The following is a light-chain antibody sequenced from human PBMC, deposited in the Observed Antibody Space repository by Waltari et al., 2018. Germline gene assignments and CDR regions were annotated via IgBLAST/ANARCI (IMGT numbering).Light chain of an antibody. CDR3: SSYAGNYTWM. CDR1: SRDVGGYNY. CDR2: DVT. Sequence: QSALTQPRSVSGSPGQSVTISCTGTSRDVGGYNYVSWYQQHPGKVPKIMGYDVTKRPSGVPDRFSGSKSGYTASLTISGLQAEDEADYYCSSYAGNYTWMFGGGTKLTVL. V-gene: IGLV2-11*01. J-gene: IGLJ3*02.